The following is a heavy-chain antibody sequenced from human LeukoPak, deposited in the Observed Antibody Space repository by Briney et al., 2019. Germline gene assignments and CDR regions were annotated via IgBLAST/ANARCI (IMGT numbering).Heavy chain of an antibody. D-gene: IGHD2-21*02. CDR3: ARATRGDLDFDY. CDR2: INHSGST. V-gene: IGHV4-34*01. Sequence: SETLSLTCAVYGGSFSGYYWSWIRQPPGKGLEWIGEINHSGSTNYNPSLKSRVTISVDTSKNQFSLKLSSVTAADTAVYYCARATRGDLDFDYWGQGTLVTVSS. CDR1: GGSFSGYY. J-gene: IGHJ4*02.